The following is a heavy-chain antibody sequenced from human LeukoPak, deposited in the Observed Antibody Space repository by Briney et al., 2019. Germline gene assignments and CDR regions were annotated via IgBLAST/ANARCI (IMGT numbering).Heavy chain of an antibody. CDR3: ARVGIAARHFDY. CDR1: GGSFSDYY. V-gene: IGHV4-34*01. CDR2: INHSGST. Sequence: PSETLSLTCAVYGGSFSDYYWSWIRQPPGKGLEWIGEINHSGSTNYNPSLKSRVTISVDTSKNQFSLKLSSVTAADTAVYYCARVGIAARHFDYWGQGTLVTVSS. D-gene: IGHD6-6*01. J-gene: IGHJ4*02.